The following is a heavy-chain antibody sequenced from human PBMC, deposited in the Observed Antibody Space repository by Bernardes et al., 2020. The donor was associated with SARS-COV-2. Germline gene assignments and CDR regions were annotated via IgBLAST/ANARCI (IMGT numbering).Heavy chain of an antibody. CDR2: INPKSGGT. Sequence: VKVSCKASGYPFTGYYIHWVRQAPGQGLEWMGWINPKSGGTNYAQRFQGRVTMTRDTSISTAYMELSRLRSDDTAVYYCALPPTNYDRYGMDVWGRGTTVTVSS. CDR3: ALPPTNYDRYGMDV. V-gene: IGHV1-2*02. CDR1: GYPFTGYY. J-gene: IGHJ6*02. D-gene: IGHD3-22*01.